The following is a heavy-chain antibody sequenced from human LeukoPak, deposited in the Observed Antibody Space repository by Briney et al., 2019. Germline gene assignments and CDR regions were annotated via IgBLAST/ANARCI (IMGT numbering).Heavy chain of an antibody. CDR3: ARGLGGRYCSGGSCYSDPFDY. J-gene: IGHJ4*02. D-gene: IGHD2-15*01. V-gene: IGHV1-69*05. Sequence: SVKVSCKASGGTFSSYAISWVRQAPGQGLEWVGRIIPIFGTANYAQKFQGGVTITTDESTSTAYMELSSLRSEDTAVYYCARGLGGRYCSGGSCYSDPFDYWGQGTLVTVSS. CDR1: GGTFSSYA. CDR2: IIPIFGTA.